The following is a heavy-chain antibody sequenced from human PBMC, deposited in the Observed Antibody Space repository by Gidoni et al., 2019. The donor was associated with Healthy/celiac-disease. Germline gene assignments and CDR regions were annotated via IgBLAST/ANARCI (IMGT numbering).Heavy chain of an antibody. D-gene: IGHD6-13*01. CDR2: IYYSGST. CDR1: GGSISSSSYY. J-gene: IGHJ4*02. CDR3: ARHGVSRDSYFDY. Sequence: QLQLQESGPGLVKPSETLSLTCTVSGGSISSSSYYWGWIRQPPGTGLEWIGSIYYSGSTYSNPSLKSRVTISVDTSKNQFSLKLSSVTAADTAVYYCARHGVSRDSYFDYWGQGTLVTVSS. V-gene: IGHV4-39*01.